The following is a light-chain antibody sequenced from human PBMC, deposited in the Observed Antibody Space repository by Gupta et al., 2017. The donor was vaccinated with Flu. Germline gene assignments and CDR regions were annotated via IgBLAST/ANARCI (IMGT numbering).Light chain of an antibody. V-gene: IGKV3-20*01. CDR3: QQYGSQET. Sequence: EIVLTQSPGTLSLSPGERATLSCRASQSVSSSYLAWYQQKPGQAPRLLIYGASSRAKGIPDSFSGSGAGTDFTLTSSRREHEDFAVYYWQQYGSQETFGQGTKVEIK. CDR2: GAS. J-gene: IGKJ1*01. CDR1: QSVSSSY.